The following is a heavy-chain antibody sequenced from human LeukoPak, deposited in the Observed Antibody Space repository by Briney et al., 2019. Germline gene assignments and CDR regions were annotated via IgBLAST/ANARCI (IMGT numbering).Heavy chain of an antibody. V-gene: IGHV4-31*03. CDR3: ARVNIAARPPGSFDY. J-gene: IGHJ4*02. Sequence: SQTLSLTSTVSGGSISSGGYYWSWIRQHPGKGLEWIGYIYYSGSTYYNPSLKSRVTISVDTSKNQFSLKLSSVTAADTAVYYCARVNIAARPPGSFDYWGQGTLVTVSS. D-gene: IGHD6-6*01. CDR1: GGSISSGGYY. CDR2: IYYSGST.